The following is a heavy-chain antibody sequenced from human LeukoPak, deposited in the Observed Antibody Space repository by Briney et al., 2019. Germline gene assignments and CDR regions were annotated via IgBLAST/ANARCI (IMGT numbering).Heavy chain of an antibody. CDR1: GGSFSSSSYY. CDR3: ASSLGYCSSTSCHYFDY. Sequence: PSETLSLTCTVSGGSFSSSSYYWGWIRQPPGKGLEWIGSIYYSGITYYNPSLKSRVTISVDTSKNQFSLKLSSVTAADTAVYYCASSLGYCSSTSCHYFDYWGQGTLVTVSS. J-gene: IGHJ4*02. V-gene: IGHV4-39*01. D-gene: IGHD2-2*01. CDR2: IYYSGIT.